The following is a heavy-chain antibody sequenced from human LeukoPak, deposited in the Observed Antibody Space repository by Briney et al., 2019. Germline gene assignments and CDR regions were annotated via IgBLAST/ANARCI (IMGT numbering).Heavy chain of an antibody. Sequence: NPGGSLRLSCGASEFAFSDFYMTWIRQAPGKGLEWVSYISSSSSHTNYADSVKGRFTISRDNAKNSLYLQMNSLRAEDRAVYYCARTNLGSGWRFDYWGQGTLVTVSS. CDR2: ISSSSSHT. V-gene: IGHV3-11*06. D-gene: IGHD6-19*01. CDR3: ARTNLGSGWRFDY. J-gene: IGHJ4*02. CDR1: EFAFSDFY.